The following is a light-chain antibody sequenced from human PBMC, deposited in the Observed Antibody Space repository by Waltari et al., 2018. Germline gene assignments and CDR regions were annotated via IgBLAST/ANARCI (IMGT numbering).Light chain of an antibody. J-gene: IGLJ3*02. V-gene: IGLV1-47*01. Sequence: SVLTQPPSASGTPGQTVTIPCSGSSSNIGGNFVYWYQQLPGVAPQLPIYKHNQRPYGVPDRSAGSKSGSSASRAISGIRSDDEAEYYCAAWDDNLTGPLFGGGTKVTVL. CDR2: KHN. CDR3: AAWDDNLTGPL. CDR1: SSNIGGNF.